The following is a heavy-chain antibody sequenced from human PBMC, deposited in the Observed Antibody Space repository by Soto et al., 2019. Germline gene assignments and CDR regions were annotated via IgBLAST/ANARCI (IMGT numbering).Heavy chain of an antibody. CDR3: ARDHGWLSYY. J-gene: IGHJ4*02. V-gene: IGHV3-23*01. Sequence: GGSLRLSCAASGCNFSNYAMSWIRQAPGKGLEWVSGVSPNEDNTYHADSVRGRFTISRDNSKNIVYLQMNSLRVEDTAVYYCARDHGWLSYYWGQGTVVTVSS. D-gene: IGHD6-19*01. CDR2: VSPNEDNT. CDR1: GCNFSNYA.